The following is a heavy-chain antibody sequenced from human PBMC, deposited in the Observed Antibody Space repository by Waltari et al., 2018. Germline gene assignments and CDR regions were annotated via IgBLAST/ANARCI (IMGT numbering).Heavy chain of an antibody. V-gene: IGHV3-30*18. Sequence: QVQLVESGGGVVQPGRSLTLYCTTSGFTFNNYRLHWVRQAPGKGREWVAVISHDGSNKYYADSVKGRFTVSRDNSRNVLYLQMNSLRVDDTAVYYCAKDRDCSSTSCSLLDVWGQGTMVTVSS. CDR2: ISHDGSNK. J-gene: IGHJ3*01. CDR3: AKDRDCSSTSCSLLDV. D-gene: IGHD2-2*01. CDR1: GFTFNNYR.